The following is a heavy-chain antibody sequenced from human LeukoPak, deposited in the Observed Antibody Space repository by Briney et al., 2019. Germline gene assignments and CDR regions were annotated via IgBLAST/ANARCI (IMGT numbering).Heavy chain of an antibody. CDR2: INPNSGGT. J-gene: IGHJ3*02. CDR3: ARVRDGYNDAYDI. Sequence: ASVKVSCKASGYTFSGYYMHWVRQAPGQGLEWMGWINPNSGGTNYAQKFQGRVTMTRDSSISTAYMELSSLRSEDTAVYFCARVRDGYNDAYDIWGQGTMVTVSS. V-gene: IGHV1-2*02. D-gene: IGHD5-24*01. CDR1: GYTFSGYY.